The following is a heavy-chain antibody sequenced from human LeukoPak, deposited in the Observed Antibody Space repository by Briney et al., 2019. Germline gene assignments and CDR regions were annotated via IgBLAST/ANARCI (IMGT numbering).Heavy chain of an antibody. CDR3: ARAGFVAAAGTGYYYYGMDV. V-gene: IGHV3-21*01. D-gene: IGHD6-13*01. Sequence: GGSLRLSCAASGFTLSSYSMNWVRQAPGKGLEWVSSISSSSSYIYYADSVKGRFTISRDNAKNSLYLQMNSLRAEDTAVYYCARAGFVAAAGTGYYYYGMDVWGKGTTVTVSS. CDR1: GFTLSSYS. CDR2: ISSSSSYI. J-gene: IGHJ6*04.